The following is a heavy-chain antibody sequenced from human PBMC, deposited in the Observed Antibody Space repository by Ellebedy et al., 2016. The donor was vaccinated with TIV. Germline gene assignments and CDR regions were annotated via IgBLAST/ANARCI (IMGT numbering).Heavy chain of an antibody. CDR3: ARVSLRGHFDY. Sequence: GGSLRLSXAASRFTFSSYAMNWVRQAPGKGLEWVSYISSSSSYTNYADSVKGRFTISRDNAKNSLYLQMNSLRAEDTAVYYCARVSLRGHFDYWGQGTLVTVSS. CDR1: RFTFSSYA. D-gene: IGHD3-10*01. J-gene: IGHJ4*02. CDR2: ISSSSSYT. V-gene: IGHV3-21*05.